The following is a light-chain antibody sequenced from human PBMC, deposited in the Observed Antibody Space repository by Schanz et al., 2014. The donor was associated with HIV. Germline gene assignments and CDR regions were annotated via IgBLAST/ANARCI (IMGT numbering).Light chain of an antibody. Sequence: EIVMTQSPATLYVSPGEGATLSCRASQSISNNLAWYQHKPGQAPRLLLYGASTRATGIPARFSGSGSGTEFTLTISSLQSEDFALYYCQQYNTWPRTFGQGTRVEIK. V-gene: IGKV3-15*01. CDR1: QSISNN. CDR2: GAS. CDR3: QQYNTWPRT. J-gene: IGKJ1*01.